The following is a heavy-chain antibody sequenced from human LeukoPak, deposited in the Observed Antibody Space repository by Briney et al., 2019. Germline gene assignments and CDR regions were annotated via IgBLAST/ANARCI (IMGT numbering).Heavy chain of an antibody. CDR1: GGSFSGDY. V-gene: IGHV4-34*01. Sequence: PSETLSLTCAVYGGSFSGDYWSWIRQPPGKGLEWIGEINHSGSTNYNPSLKSRVTISVDTSKNQFSLKLSSVTAADTAVYYCARARPNMIVVVINRYYFDYWGQGTLVTVSS. CDR3: ARARPNMIVVVINRYYFDY. J-gene: IGHJ4*02. D-gene: IGHD3-22*01. CDR2: INHSGST.